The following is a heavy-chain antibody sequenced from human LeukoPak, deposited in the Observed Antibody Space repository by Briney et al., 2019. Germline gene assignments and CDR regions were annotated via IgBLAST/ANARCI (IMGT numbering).Heavy chain of an antibody. CDR3: TREDILTGYSPFDY. J-gene: IGHJ4*02. CDR1: GFTFGDYA. V-gene: IGHV3-49*01. CDR2: IRSKAYGGTT. Sequence: GGSLRLSCTASGFTFGDYAMSWFRQAPGKGLEWVGFIRSKAYGGTTEYTASVKGRFTISRDDSKSIAYLQMNSLKTEDTAVYYCTREDILTGYSPFDYWGQGTLVTVSS. D-gene: IGHD3-9*01.